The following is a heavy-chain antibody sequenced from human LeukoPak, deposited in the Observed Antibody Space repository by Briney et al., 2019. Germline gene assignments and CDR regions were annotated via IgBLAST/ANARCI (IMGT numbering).Heavy chain of an antibody. J-gene: IGHJ4*02. D-gene: IGHD3-3*01. Sequence: ASVKVSCKASGYTFTGYYMHWVRQAPGQGLEWMGWINPNSGGTNYAQKFQGRVTMTRDTSISTAYMELSRLRSDDTAVYYCAKSTGPIFGKGGYFDYWGQGTLVTVSS. CDR1: GYTFTGYY. CDR3: AKSTGPIFGKGGYFDY. CDR2: INPNSGGT. V-gene: IGHV1-2*02.